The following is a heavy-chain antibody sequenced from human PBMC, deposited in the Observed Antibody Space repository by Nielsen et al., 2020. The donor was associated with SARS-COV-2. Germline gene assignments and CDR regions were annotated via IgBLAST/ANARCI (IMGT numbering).Heavy chain of an antibody. D-gene: IGHD6-19*01. V-gene: IGHV3-64D*09. CDR3: VKGEAVAGRDLDY. CDR2: ISSNGGST. J-gene: IGHJ4*02. Sequence: GESLKISCSASGFTFSSYAMHWVRQAPGTGLEYVSAISSNGGSTYIVDSLKGRFIISRDNSKNTLYLQMSSLRAEDTAVYYCVKGEAVAGRDLDYWGQGTLVTVSS. CDR1: GFTFSSYA.